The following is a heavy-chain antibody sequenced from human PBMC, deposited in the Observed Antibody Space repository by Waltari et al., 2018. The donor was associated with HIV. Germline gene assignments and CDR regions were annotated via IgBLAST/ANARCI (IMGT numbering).Heavy chain of an antibody. CDR2: ISSSRDTI. Sequence: EVQLVESGGGLVQPGGSLRLSCAASGFTFSNYNFNWVRQAPGKGLEWVSYISSSRDTIYYADSGKGRFTISRDNAKNSLYQQMNSLRDEDTAVYYCTRDRTYGPLRYFDYWGQGTLVTVSS. J-gene: IGHJ4*02. CDR3: TRDRTYGPLRYFDY. V-gene: IGHV3-48*02. CDR1: GFTFSNYN. D-gene: IGHD3-10*01.